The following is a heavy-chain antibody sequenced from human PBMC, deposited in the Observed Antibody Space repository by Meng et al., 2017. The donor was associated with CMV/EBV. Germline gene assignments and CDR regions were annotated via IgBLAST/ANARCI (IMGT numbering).Heavy chain of an antibody. CDR2: INPNSGGT. CDR3: ATYIGNYINWYFDL. CDR1: GYTFTGYY. J-gene: IGHJ2*01. Sequence: QVQLVQSGEEGKKPGASVKVSCKASGYTFTGYYMHWVRQAPGQGLEWMGWINPNSGGTNYAQKFQGRVTMTRDTSISTAYMELSRLRSDDTAVYYCATYIGNYINWYFDLWGRGTLVTVSS. D-gene: IGHD1-7*01. V-gene: IGHV1-2*02.